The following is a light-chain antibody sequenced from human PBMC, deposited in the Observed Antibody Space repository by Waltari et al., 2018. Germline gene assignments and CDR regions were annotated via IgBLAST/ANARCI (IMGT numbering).Light chain of an antibody. CDR3: QSAGSSVTSVV. CDR1: ALPKQY. J-gene: IGLJ2*01. Sequence: SYELTQPPSVSVSPGQTARITCPGDALPKQYGYWYQQKSGQAPVLVIYRDRERPSGIPDRFSGSSAGTTVTLTISGVQAEDEADYDCQSAGSSVTSVVFGGGTKLTVL. V-gene: IGLV3-25*03. CDR2: RDR.